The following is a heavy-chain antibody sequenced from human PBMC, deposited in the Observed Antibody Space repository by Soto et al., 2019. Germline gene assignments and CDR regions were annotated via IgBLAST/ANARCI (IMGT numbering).Heavy chain of an antibody. D-gene: IGHD6-6*01. Sequence: VASVKVSCKASGGTFSSYAISWVRQAPGQGLEWMGGIIPIFGTANYAQKFQGRVTTTADESTSTAYMGLSSLRSEDTAVYYCAGFRQQLVRAYNWFDPWGQGTLVTVSS. CDR2: IIPIFGTA. J-gene: IGHJ5*02. V-gene: IGHV1-69*13. CDR1: GGTFSSYA. CDR3: AGFRQQLVRAYNWFDP.